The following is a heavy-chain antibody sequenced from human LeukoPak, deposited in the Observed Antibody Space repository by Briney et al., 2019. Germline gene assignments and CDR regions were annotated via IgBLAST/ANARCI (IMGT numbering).Heavy chain of an antibody. V-gene: IGHV4-4*09. D-gene: IGHD3-22*01. CDR1: AHSICGHY. Sequence: PSQTLSLTCTVSAHSICGHYSAWIRHTPGRGLEWIASIHSSGTTKYNPSLKTRSPISVNTPKNQFSLRLTSVTAADTAVYFCARGYFDTSGSYNPFDYWGQGALVTVSS. CDR3: ARGYFDTSGSYNPFDY. J-gene: IGHJ4*02. CDR2: IHSSGTT.